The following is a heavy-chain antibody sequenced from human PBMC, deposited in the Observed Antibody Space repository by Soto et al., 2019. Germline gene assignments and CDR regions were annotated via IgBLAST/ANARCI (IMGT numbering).Heavy chain of an antibody. Sequence: QVQLQESGPGLVKPSQTLSLTCTVSGASISSGGYYWSWIRQHPGKGLEWIGYIYYSGNTYSNPSLKRRLTISIDTSKNQFSLKLSSVTAADTAVYYCARDHLPQYYDVLTGYFLDAFDIWGQGTLVTVSS. J-gene: IGHJ3*02. CDR2: IYYSGNT. D-gene: IGHD3-9*01. V-gene: IGHV4-31*03. CDR1: GASISSGGYY. CDR3: ARDHLPQYYDVLTGYFLDAFDI.